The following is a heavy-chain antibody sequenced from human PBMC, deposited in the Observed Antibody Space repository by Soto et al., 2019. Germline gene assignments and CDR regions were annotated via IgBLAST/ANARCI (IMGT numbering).Heavy chain of an antibody. V-gene: IGHV3-30-3*01. CDR1: GFTFSSYA. D-gene: IGHD1-26*01. J-gene: IGHJ4*02. CDR3: ARRSGSYYLYFDY. Sequence: GGSLRLSCAASGFTFSSYAMHWVRQAPGKGLEWVAVISYDGSNKYYADSVKGRFTISRDNSKNTLYLQMNSLRAEDTAVYYCARRSGSYYLYFDYWGQGTLVTVSS. CDR2: ISYDGSNK.